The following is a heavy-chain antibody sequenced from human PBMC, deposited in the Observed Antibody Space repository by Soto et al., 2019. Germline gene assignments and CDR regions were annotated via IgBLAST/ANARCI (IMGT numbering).Heavy chain of an antibody. V-gene: IGHV3-30-3*01. CDR2: SSYDGTNA. CDR1: GFTFSSYS. J-gene: IGHJ4*02. D-gene: IGHD3-3*01. CDR3: AFFPPSHPADFDD. Sequence: GGSLRLSCAASGFTFSSYSMHWVRQAPGKGLVWVAVSSYDGTNAYKADSVKGRFTISRDNSKNTLYLQMSSLGPEDTAVYYCAFFPPSHPADFDDWGQGTLVTVSS.